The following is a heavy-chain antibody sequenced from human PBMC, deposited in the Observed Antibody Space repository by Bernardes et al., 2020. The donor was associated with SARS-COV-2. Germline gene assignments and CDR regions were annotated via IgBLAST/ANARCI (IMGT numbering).Heavy chain of an antibody. J-gene: IGHJ6*02. Sequence: SETLSLTCTVSGGSISSYYWSWIRQSPGKGLEWVGYVYYSGSTNYNPSLKSRVSISVDTSKNHFSLKLSSVTAADTAVYYCARGYGVVVPAAAGYYYDGMDVWGQGTTVTVSS. D-gene: IGHD2-2*01. V-gene: IGHV4-59*12. CDR1: GGSISSYY. CDR2: VYYSGST. CDR3: ARGYGVVVPAAAGYYYDGMDV.